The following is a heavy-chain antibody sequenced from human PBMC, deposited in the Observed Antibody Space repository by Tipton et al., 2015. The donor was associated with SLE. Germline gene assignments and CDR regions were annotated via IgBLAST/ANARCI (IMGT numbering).Heavy chain of an antibody. CDR2: IYYSGST. Sequence: LRLSCTVSGGSISSGGYYWSWIRQHPGKGLEWIGYIYYSGSTYYNPSLKSRVTISVDTSKNQFSLKLSSVTAADTAVYYCARGGGDDYGVYNWFDPWGQGTLVTVSS. V-gene: IGHV4-31*02. CDR3: ARGGGDDYGVYNWFDP. CDR1: GGSISSGGYY. D-gene: IGHD4-17*01. J-gene: IGHJ5*02.